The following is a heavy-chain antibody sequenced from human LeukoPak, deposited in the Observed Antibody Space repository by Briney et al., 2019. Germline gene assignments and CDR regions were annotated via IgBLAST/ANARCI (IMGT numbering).Heavy chain of an antibody. CDR1: GFTFSSYG. Sequence: GGSLRLSCAASGFTFSSYGMHWVRQAPGKGLEWVAVIWYDGSNKYYADSVKGRFTISRDNSKNTLYLQMNSLRAEDTAVYYCERPGIAAAGAWDAFDIWGQGTMVTVSS. J-gene: IGHJ3*02. V-gene: IGHV3-33*01. CDR2: IWYDGSNK. CDR3: ERPGIAAAGAWDAFDI. D-gene: IGHD6-13*01.